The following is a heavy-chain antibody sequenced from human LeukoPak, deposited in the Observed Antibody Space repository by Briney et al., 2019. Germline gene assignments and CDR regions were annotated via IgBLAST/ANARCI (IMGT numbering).Heavy chain of an antibody. Sequence: GGSLRLSCAASGFTFSGYEMNWVRQAPGKGLEWVSYISSSGSTIYYADSVKGRFTISRDNAKNSLYLQMNSLRAEDTAVYYCAREGGYSSSWYNYWGQGTLVTVSS. V-gene: IGHV3-48*03. CDR3: AREGGYSSSWYNY. J-gene: IGHJ4*02. D-gene: IGHD6-13*01. CDR2: ISSSGSTI. CDR1: GFTFSGYE.